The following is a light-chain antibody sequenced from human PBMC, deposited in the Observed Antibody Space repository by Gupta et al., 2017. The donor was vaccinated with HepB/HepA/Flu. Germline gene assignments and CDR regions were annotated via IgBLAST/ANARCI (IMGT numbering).Light chain of an antibody. V-gene: IGLV2-23*02. J-gene: IGLJ3*02. Sequence: QSALTQPASVSGSPGQSITISCTGTNSDVGSYNFVSWYQQHPGKAPKFMIYEVNKRPSGVSIRFSGSKSGNTASLTISGPQAEDEADYYCCSYAGSSTLVFGGGTKVTVL. CDR2: EVN. CDR1: NSDVGSYNF. CDR3: CSYAGSSTLV.